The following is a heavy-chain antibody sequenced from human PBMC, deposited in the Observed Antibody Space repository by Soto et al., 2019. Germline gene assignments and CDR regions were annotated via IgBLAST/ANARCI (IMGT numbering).Heavy chain of an antibody. V-gene: IGHV3-23*01. CDR3: AKWDWNYYYSEY. CDR2: ISATGGST. CDR1: GIAFSTHA. Sequence: GGSLRLSCAASGIAFSTHAMSWVRQAPGKGLEWVSGISATGGSTYYADFVKGRFTISRDNSKNTLYLQMNSLRADDTAVYYCAKWDWNYYYSEYWGPGTLVTVST. J-gene: IGHJ4*02. D-gene: IGHD1-7*01.